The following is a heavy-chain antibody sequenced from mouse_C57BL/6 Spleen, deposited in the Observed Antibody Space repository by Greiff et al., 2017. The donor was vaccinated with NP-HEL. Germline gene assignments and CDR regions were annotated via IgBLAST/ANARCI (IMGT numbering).Heavy chain of an antibody. CDR3: ARHEEYYSTYYYAMDY. CDR1: GYTFTEYT. Sequence: VQLQQSGAELVKPGASVKLSCKASGYTFTEYTIHWVKQRSGQGLEWIGWFYPGSGSIKYNEKFKDKATLTADKSSRTVYMELSRLTSEDSAVCFCARHEEYYSTYYYAMDYWGQGTSVTVSS. CDR2: FYPGSGSI. J-gene: IGHJ4*01. D-gene: IGHD2-5*01. V-gene: IGHV1-62-2*01.